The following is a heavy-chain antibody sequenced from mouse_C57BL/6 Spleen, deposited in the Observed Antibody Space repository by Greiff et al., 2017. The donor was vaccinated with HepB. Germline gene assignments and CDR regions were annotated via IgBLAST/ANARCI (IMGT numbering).Heavy chain of an antibody. J-gene: IGHJ4*01. CDR3: ARGEGVYYSNYFYYAMDY. D-gene: IGHD2-5*01. CDR2: IDPNSGGT. CDR1: GYTFTSYW. Sequence: QVQLQQSGAELVKPGASVKLSCKASGYTFTSYWMHWVKQRPGRGLEWIGRIDPNSGGTKYNEKFKSKATLTVDKPSSTAYMQLSSLTSEDSAVYYCARGEGVYYSNYFYYAMDYWGQGTSVTVSS. V-gene: IGHV1-72*01.